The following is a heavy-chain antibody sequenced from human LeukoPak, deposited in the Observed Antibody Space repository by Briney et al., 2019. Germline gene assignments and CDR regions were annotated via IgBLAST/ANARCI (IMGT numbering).Heavy chain of an antibody. CDR1: GFTFSDYS. D-gene: IGHD2/OR15-2a*01. J-gene: IGHJ4*02. CDR2: ISSSSSYI. V-gene: IGHV3-21*04. CDR3: ARVGSNLSFDY. Sequence: GGSLRLSCAASGFTFSDYSMNWVRQAPGKGLEWVSSISSSSSYIYYADSVKGRFTISRDNAKKSLFLQMNSLRAEDTAVYYCARVGSNLSFDYWGQGTLITVSS.